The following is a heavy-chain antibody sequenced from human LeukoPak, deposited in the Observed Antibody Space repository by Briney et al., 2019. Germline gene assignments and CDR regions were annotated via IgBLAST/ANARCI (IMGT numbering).Heavy chain of an antibody. D-gene: IGHD2-8*01. CDR1: GDAISSSGYY. CDR2: IYYGGST. V-gene: IGHV4-39*07. J-gene: IGHJ1*01. Sequence: SETLSLTCTVSGDAISSSGYYWGWIRQPPGKGLEWIGIIYYGGSTYYTPSLKSRVTISLDKSKNQFSLKLISVTAADTAVYYCARGVGFIVLMVYAISGAEYFQHWGQGTLVTVSS. CDR3: ARGVGFIVLMVYAISGAEYFQH.